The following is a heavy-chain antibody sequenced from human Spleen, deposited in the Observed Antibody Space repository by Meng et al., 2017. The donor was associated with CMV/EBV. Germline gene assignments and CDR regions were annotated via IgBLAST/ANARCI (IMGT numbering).Heavy chain of an antibody. J-gene: IGHJ4*02. Sequence: VQLLESGGGVVQPGRSLRLSCAASGFTFSSYAMHWVRQAPGKGLEWVAVISYDGSNKYYADSVKGRFTISRDNSTNTLYLQMNSLRAEDTAVYYCARGLDYWGQGTLVTVSS. CDR1: GFTFSSYA. CDR3: ARGLDY. CDR2: ISYDGSNK. V-gene: IGHV3-30-3*01.